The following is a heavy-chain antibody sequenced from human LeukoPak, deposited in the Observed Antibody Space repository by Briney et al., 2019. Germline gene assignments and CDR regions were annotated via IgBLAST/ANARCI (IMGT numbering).Heavy chain of an antibody. CDR2: ISYDGSNK. Sequence: AGGSLRLSCAASGFTFSSYGMHWVRQAPGKGLEWVAVISYDGSNKYYADSVKGRFTISRDNSKNTLYLQMNSLRAEDTAVYYCARDYGDRCFDYWGQGTLVTVSS. CDR1: GFTFSSYG. V-gene: IGHV3-30*03. CDR3: ARDYGDRCFDY. J-gene: IGHJ4*02. D-gene: IGHD4-17*01.